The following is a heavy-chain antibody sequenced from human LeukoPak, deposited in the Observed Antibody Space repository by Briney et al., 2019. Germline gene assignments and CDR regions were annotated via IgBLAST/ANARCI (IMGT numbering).Heavy chain of an antibody. CDR2: VSGADGTT. CDR3: ASRSGHWDF. V-gene: IGHV3-23*01. CDR1: RFTFSAYG. J-gene: IGHJ4*02. Sequence: QPGGSLRLSCAASRFTFSAYGMSWVRQSPRKGLEWVSGVSGADGTTYYADSVKGRFTISRDNSKSTLYLQMNTLTVDDTALYYCASRSGHWDFWGPGTLVTVSS. D-gene: IGHD2-15*01.